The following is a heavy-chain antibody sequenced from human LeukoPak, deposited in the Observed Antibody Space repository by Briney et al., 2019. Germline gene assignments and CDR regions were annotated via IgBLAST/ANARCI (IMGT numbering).Heavy chain of an antibody. Sequence: PGGSLRLSCAASGFTFSDYSLNWVRQAPGKGLEWVSAISGSGGSTYYADSVKGRFTISRDNSKNTLYLQMNSLRAEDTAVYYCAKTERGGSWYYFDYWGQGTLVTVSS. CDR3: AKTERGGSWYYFDY. D-gene: IGHD1-26*01. CDR2: ISGSGGST. V-gene: IGHV3-23*01. CDR1: GFTFSDYS. J-gene: IGHJ4*02.